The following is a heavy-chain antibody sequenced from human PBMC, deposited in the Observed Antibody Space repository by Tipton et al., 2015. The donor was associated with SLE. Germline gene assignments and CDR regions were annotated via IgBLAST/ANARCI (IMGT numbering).Heavy chain of an antibody. J-gene: IGHJ6*02. Sequence: GSLRLSCAASGFTFSSYSMNWVRQAPGKGLEWVSSISSSSSYIYYADSVKGRFTISRDNAKNSLYLQMNSLRAEDTAVYYCARGEWGQAHYYGMDVWGQGTTVTVSS. V-gene: IGHV3-21*01. CDR2: ISSSSSYI. CDR3: ARGEWGQAHYYGMDV. CDR1: GFTFSSYS. D-gene: IGHD3-3*01.